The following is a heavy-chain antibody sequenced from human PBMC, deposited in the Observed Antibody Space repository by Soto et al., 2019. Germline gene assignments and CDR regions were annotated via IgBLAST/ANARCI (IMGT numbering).Heavy chain of an antibody. J-gene: IGHJ4*02. Sequence: SVKVSCKASGGTFSTYAISWVRQAPGQGLEWMGGIIPIYGTVNYAQKFQGRVTMTADESTSTVYMELSSLRSEDTAVYYCARGSGYYYWDDYWGQGTLVTVPQ. V-gene: IGHV1-69*13. CDR2: IIPIYGTV. CDR3: ARGSGYYYWDDY. D-gene: IGHD3-22*01. CDR1: GGTFSTYA.